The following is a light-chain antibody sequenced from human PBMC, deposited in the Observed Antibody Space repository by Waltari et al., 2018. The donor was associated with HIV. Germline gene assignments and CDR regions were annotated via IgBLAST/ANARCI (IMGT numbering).Light chain of an antibody. CDR1: NSNIGSNF. J-gene: IGLJ1*01. Sequence: QSVPTQPPSASGTPGQRVAISCSGSNSNIGSNFVYWYQQLPGTAPKLLIYKDKPRPSGVPERFSASKSGSSSSLAISGLRSEDEAEYYCATWDDILSGYLFGTGTKVTVL. CDR2: KDK. V-gene: IGLV1-47*01. CDR3: ATWDDILSGYL.